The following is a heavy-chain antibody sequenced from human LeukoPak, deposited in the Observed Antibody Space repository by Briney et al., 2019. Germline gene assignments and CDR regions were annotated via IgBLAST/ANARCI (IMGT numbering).Heavy chain of an antibody. CDR3: ARGPYTYDSSGAFDI. CDR2: ISSSGST. J-gene: IGHJ3*02. Sequence: SQTLSLTCTVSGDSISSGDYYWSWIRQPAGKGLEWIGRISSSGSTNYNPSLKSRVTISEDTSKNQFSLKLISVTAADTAVYFCARGPYTYDSSGAFDIWGQATMVTVSS. V-gene: IGHV4-61*02. D-gene: IGHD3-22*01. CDR1: GDSISSGDYY.